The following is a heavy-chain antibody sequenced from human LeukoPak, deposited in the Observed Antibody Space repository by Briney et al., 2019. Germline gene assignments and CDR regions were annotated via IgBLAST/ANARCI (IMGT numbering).Heavy chain of an antibody. D-gene: IGHD3-22*01. Sequence: SETLSLTCAVYGESFSGYFWSWIRQPPGKGLEWIGQINHSGSTNYNPSLKSRVTISLETSKNQFSLKLTSVTAADTAVYYCARDGVVIITTLTGFDYWGQGTLVTVSS. CDR1: GESFSGYF. V-gene: IGHV4-34*01. J-gene: IGHJ4*02. CDR3: ARDGVVIITTLTGFDY. CDR2: INHSGST.